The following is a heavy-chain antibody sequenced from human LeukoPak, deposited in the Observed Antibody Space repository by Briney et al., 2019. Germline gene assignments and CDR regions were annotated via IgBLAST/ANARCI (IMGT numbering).Heavy chain of an antibody. Sequence: GGSLRLSCAASGFIFRNYDIYWVRQVTGKGLEWVSISGFTGDTNYAASVKGRFTVFRENAKNSLFLQMDSLRVGDTAIYYCARVNCTGGNCFFDYWGQGTLVTVSS. D-gene: IGHD2-8*02. J-gene: IGHJ4*02. CDR2: SGFTGDT. V-gene: IGHV3-13*01. CDR1: GFIFRNYD. CDR3: ARVNCTGGNCFFDY.